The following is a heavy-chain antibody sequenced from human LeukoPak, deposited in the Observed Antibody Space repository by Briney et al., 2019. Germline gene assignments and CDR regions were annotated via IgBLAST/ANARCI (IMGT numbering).Heavy chain of an antibody. CDR2: INHSGST. Sequence: PSETLSLTCAVYGGSFSGYYWSWIRQPPGKGLEWIGEINHSGSTNYNPSLKSRVTISVDTSKNQFSLKLSSVTAADTAVYYCARVSVAGTLDFDYWGQGTLVTVSS. CDR1: GGSFSGYY. J-gene: IGHJ4*02. D-gene: IGHD6-19*01. CDR3: ARVSVAGTLDFDY. V-gene: IGHV4-34*01.